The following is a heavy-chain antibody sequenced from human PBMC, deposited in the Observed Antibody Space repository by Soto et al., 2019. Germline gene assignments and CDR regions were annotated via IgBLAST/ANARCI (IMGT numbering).Heavy chain of an antibody. V-gene: IGHV5-10-1*01. CDR3: ARNVNKHIVYEY. D-gene: IGHD3-16*02. CDR1: GFRLTSYF. J-gene: IGHJ4*02. Sequence: GDAVKVSCKFSGFRLTSYFIIFVRQMPGKGLEWMVSIDPSDSYTNYSPSCQGHVTISADKSISTAYLQWSSLKASDTAMYYCARNVNKHIVYEYWGKGNMVSVS. CDR2: IDPSDSYT.